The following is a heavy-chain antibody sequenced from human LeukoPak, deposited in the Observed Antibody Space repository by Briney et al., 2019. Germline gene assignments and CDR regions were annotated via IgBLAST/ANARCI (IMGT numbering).Heavy chain of an antibody. V-gene: IGHV4-4*07. D-gene: IGHD5/OR15-5a*01. CDR2: IYTSGSI. Sequence: SETLSLTCTVSGGSISSYYWSWIRQPAGKGLEWIGRIYTSGSINYNPSLKSRVTMSVDTSKNQFSLKLSSVTAADTAVYYCARDLVSGGGLDAFDIWGQGTMVTVSS. CDR1: GGSISSYY. CDR3: ARDLVSGGGLDAFDI. J-gene: IGHJ3*02.